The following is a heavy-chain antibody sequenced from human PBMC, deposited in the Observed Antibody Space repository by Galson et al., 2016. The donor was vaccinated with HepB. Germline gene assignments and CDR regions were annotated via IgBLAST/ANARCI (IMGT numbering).Heavy chain of an antibody. J-gene: IGHJ4*02. CDR2: ISGSGSDT. Sequence: SLRLSCAVSGFTFSDFYMSWLRQAPGKRLEWLSYISGSGSDTIYADSLKGRFTISRDNAENSLFLQIHSLGVEDTAVYYCARVGSRAGSGAYDYWGQGTRVTVSS. V-gene: IGHV3-11*06. CDR3: ARVGSRAGSGAYDY. CDR1: GFTFSDFY. D-gene: IGHD3-10*01.